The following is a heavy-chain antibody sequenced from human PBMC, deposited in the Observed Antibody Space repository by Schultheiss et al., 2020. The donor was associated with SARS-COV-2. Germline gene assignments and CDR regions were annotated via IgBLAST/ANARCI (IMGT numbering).Heavy chain of an antibody. CDR3: ASSDSGTAMG. CDR2: IYYSGST. D-gene: IGHD1-1*01. V-gene: IGHV4-61*01. CDR1: GGSVSSGSYY. J-gene: IGHJ4*02. Sequence: SQTLSLTCTVSGGSVSSGSYYWSWIRQPPGKGLEWIGYIYYSGSTNYNPSLKSRVTISVDTSKNQFSLKLSSVTAADTAVYYCASSDSGTAMGWGQGTLVTVSS.